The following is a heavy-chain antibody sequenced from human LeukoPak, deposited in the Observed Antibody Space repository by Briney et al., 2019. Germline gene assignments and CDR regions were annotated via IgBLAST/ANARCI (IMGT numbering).Heavy chain of an antibody. V-gene: IGHV4-61*05. CDR3: ASGSYPHYYYYYYMDV. Sequence: SETLSLTCTVSGGSISSSSYYWGWIRQPPGKGLEWIGYIYYSGSTNYNPSLKSRVTISVDTSKNQFSLKLSSVTAADTAVYYCASGSYPHYYYYYYMDVWGKGTTVTVSS. J-gene: IGHJ6*03. CDR1: GGSISSSSYY. CDR2: IYYSGST. D-gene: IGHD1-1*01.